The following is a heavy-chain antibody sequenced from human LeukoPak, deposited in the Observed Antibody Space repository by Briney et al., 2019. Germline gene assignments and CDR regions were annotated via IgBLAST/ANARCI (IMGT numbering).Heavy chain of an antibody. D-gene: IGHD1-26*01. CDR3: ARLIVGAIKN. Sequence: GGSLRLSCAASGFTFSSHWMSWVRRAPGKGLEGVANIKQDGSEKYYVGSVKGRFTISRDNPKNSLYLQMNSLRAEDTAVYYCARLIVGAIKNWGQGTLVTVSS. J-gene: IGHJ4*02. CDR2: IKQDGSEK. CDR1: GFTFSSHW. V-gene: IGHV3-7*01.